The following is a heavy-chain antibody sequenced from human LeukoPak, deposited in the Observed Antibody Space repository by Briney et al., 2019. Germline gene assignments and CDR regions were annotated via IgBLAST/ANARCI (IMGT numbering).Heavy chain of an antibody. CDR1: VDSVSSNSVA. J-gene: IGHJ4*02. CDR3: ARGKTAMGDY. CDR2: TYYRSKWYN. Sequence: SQTLSLTCAISVDSVSSNSVAWDWIRQSPSRVLEWLGRTYYRSKWYNDYAVSVKSRITINPDTSKSQFSLQLTSVPPKDTAVYYCARGKTAMGDYWGQATLVTVSS. V-gene: IGHV6-1*01. D-gene: IGHD5-18*01.